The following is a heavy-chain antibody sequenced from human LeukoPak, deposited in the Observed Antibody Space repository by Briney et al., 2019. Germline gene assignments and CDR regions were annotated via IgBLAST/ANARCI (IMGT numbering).Heavy chain of an antibody. D-gene: IGHD3-22*01. Sequence: ASVKVSCKASGYTFTSYGISWVRQAPGQGLEWMGWISAYNGNTNYAQKLQGRVTMTTDTSTNTAYMELRSLRSDDTAVYYCARDLTHRRNYDSSGYQIVPAFWGQGTLVTVSS. V-gene: IGHV1-18*01. CDR3: ARDLTHRRNYDSSGYQIVPAF. J-gene: IGHJ4*02. CDR1: GYTFTSYG. CDR2: ISAYNGNT.